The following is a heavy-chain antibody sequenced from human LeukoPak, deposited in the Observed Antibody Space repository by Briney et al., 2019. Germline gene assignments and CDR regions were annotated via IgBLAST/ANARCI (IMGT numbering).Heavy chain of an antibody. Sequence: SETLSLTCTVSGGSISSGGYYRSWIRQHPGKGLEWIGYIYYSGSTYYNPSLKSRVTISVDTSKNQFSLKLSSVTAADTAVYYCARYSIVGVVIASFDYWGQGTLVTVSS. J-gene: IGHJ4*02. CDR1: GGSISSGGYY. CDR2: IYYSGST. V-gene: IGHV4-31*03. CDR3: ARYSIVGVVIASFDY. D-gene: IGHD3-3*01.